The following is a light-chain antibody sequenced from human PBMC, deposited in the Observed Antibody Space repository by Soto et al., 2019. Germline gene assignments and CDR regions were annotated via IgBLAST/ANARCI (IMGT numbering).Light chain of an antibody. J-gene: IGKJ1*01. Sequence: EIVMTQSPATLSVSPGERATLSCRASQSVSSNLAWYQQKPGQAPRLLIYGASTRATGIPARFSGSGSGKEFTLTISSLQSEEFAVYYCQHYNSWPRTFGQGTKVEIK. V-gene: IGKV3-15*01. CDR1: QSVSSN. CDR3: QHYNSWPRT. CDR2: GAS.